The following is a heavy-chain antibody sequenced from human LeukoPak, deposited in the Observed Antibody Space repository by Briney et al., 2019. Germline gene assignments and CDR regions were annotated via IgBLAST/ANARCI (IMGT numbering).Heavy chain of an antibody. CDR1: KFTFTNYW. CDR2: IKEDGSEK. CDR3: AREFHIAMPGIYTGFDI. D-gene: IGHD6-19*01. V-gene: IGHV3-7*03. Sequence: GGSLRLSCAASKFTFTNYWMSWVRQAPGKGLEWVAHIKEDGSEKRYVGSVKGRFTISSDNAKNSMYLQMNSLRTHDTAVYYRAREFHIAMPGIYTGFDIWGQGTMVTVSS. J-gene: IGHJ3*02.